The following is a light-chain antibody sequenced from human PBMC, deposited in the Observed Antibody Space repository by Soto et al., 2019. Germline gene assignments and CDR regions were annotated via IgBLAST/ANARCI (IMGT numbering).Light chain of an antibody. J-gene: IGLJ1*01. Sequence: QSALTQPASVSGSPGQSITISCTGTSSDVGAYNYVSWYRQYPGKAPELMIYDVSNRPSGVSNRFSGSKSGNTASLTISGLQADDESDYYCSSFTRINTYVFGTGTKPTVL. CDR1: SSDVGAYNY. CDR2: DVS. CDR3: SSFTRINTYV. V-gene: IGLV2-14*03.